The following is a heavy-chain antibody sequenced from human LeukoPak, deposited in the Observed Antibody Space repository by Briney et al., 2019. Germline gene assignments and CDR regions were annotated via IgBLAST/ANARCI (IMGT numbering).Heavy chain of an antibody. CDR3: ARHQNYYYGSGSANPFDY. D-gene: IGHD3-10*01. V-gene: IGHV4-30-4*01. Sequence: SETLSLTCTVSGGSISSGDYYWSWVRQPPGKGLEWIGYIYYSGSTYYNPSLKSRVTISVDTSKNQFSLKLSSVTAADTAVYYCARHQNYYYGSGSANPFDYWGQGTLVTVSS. CDR1: GGSISSGDYY. CDR2: IYYSGST. J-gene: IGHJ4*02.